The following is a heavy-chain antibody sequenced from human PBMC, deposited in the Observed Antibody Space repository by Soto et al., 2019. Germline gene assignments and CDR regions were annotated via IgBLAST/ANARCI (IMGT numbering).Heavy chain of an antibody. CDR2: IIPFFGTA. D-gene: IGHD3-16*01. J-gene: IGHJ4*02. CDR3: ARTAPMDAGDKYYYDF. V-gene: IGHV1-69*01. Sequence: QVQLVQSGAEVKKPGSSVKVSCKTSGGTFSTFGISWVRQAPGQGLEWMGGIIPFFGTAEYSQKFEDRITITADESTKTVYMDMRSLTSEDTAIYYCARTAPMDAGDKYYYDFWGQGALVTVSS. CDR1: GGTFSTFG.